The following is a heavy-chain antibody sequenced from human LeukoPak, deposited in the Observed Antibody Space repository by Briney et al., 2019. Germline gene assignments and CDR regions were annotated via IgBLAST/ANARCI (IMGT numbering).Heavy chain of an antibody. CDR2: IYTSGYT. CDR1: GASFSSGSYF. V-gene: IGHV4-61*02. Sequence: PSQTLSLTCSVSGASFSSGSYFWNWLRQPAGKGLEWLVRIYTSGYTNYNPTLRSRVTISLDTSKSQFSLKLTAVTAADTAIYFCARTYYDRVSGSFRHDTFEIWGQGTLITVSS. CDR3: ARTYYDRVSGSFRHDTFEI. J-gene: IGHJ3*02. D-gene: IGHD3-16*02.